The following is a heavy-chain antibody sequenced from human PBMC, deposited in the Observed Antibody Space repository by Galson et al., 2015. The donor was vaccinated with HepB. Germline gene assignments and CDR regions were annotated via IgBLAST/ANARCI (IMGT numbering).Heavy chain of an antibody. V-gene: IGHV3-21*01. J-gene: IGHJ3*02. CDR1: GFTFSSYS. CDR3: AREGAMKGYGGTPPGAFDI. Sequence: SLRLSCAASGFTFSSYSMNWVRQAPGKGLEWVSSISSSSSYIYYADSVKGRFTISGDNAKNSLYLQMNSLRAEDTAVYYCAREGAMKGYGGTPPGAFDIWGQGTMVAVFS. CDR2: ISSSSSYI. D-gene: IGHD4-23*01.